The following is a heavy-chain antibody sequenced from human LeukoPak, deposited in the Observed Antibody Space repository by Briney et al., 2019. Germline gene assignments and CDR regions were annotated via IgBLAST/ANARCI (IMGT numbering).Heavy chain of an antibody. CDR1: GFTFSSYA. CDR3: ARAGIVVTGILHYYYYMDV. Sequence: LSGVSLRLSCAASGFTFSSYAMSWVRQAPGKWLEWVSAISGSGGSTYYADSVKGRFTISRDNSKNTLYLQMDSLTAGDTAVYHCARAGIVVTGILHYYYYMDVWGKGTTVTVSS. CDR2: ISGSGGST. J-gene: IGHJ6*03. V-gene: IGHV3-23*01. D-gene: IGHD6-19*01.